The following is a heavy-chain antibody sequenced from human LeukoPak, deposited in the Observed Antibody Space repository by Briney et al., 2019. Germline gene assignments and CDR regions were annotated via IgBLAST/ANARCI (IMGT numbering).Heavy chain of an antibody. J-gene: IGHJ6*02. CDR2: INTNTGNP. CDR3: ARGVAGTYYYYYYGMDV. V-gene: IGHV7-4-1*02. CDR1: GYIFTRYD. Sequence: PSASVKVSCKTSGYIFTRYDINWVRQAPGQGLEWMGWINTNTGNPTYAQGFTGRFVFSLDTSVSTAYLQISSLKAEDTAVYYCARGVAGTYYYYYYGMDVWGQGTTVTVSS. D-gene: IGHD6-19*01.